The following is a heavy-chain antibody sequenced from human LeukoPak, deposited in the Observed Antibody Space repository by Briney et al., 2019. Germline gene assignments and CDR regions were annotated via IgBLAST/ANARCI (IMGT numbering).Heavy chain of an antibody. Sequence: PGGPLRLSCAASGFTFSSYAMSWVRQAPGKGLEWVSAISGSGGSTYYADSVKGRFTISRDNSKNTLYLQMNSLRAEDTAVYYCAKDTTSDGDYAFAFDIWGQGTMVTVSS. CDR3: AKDTTSDGDYAFAFDI. J-gene: IGHJ3*02. CDR1: GFTFSSYA. CDR2: ISGSGGST. V-gene: IGHV3-23*01. D-gene: IGHD4-17*01.